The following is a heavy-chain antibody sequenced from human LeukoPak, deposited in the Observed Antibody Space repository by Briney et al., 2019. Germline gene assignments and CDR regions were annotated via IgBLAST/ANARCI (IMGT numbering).Heavy chain of an antibody. CDR1: GFTFSSYS. V-gene: IGHV3-48*04. CDR3: ARDKNGFDY. Sequence: QPGGSLRLSCAASGFTFSSYSMNWVRQAPGKGLEWVSYISSSSSTIYYADSVKGRFTISRDNARNSLYLQMNSLRAEDTAVYYCARDKNGFDYWGQGTLVTVSS. J-gene: IGHJ4*02. CDR2: ISSSSSTI. D-gene: IGHD2-8*01.